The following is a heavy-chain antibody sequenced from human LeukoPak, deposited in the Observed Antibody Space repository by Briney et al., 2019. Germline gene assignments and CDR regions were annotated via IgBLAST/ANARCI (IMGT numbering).Heavy chain of an antibody. V-gene: IGHV1-2*02. CDR3: ARDQYPAYCGGDCYPPGDDY. CDR2: INPNSGGT. Sequence: GASVKVSCKASGYTFTGYYMHWVRQAPGQGLEWMGWINPNSGGTNYAQKFQGRVTMTRDTSISTAYMELSRLRSDDTAVYYCARDQYPAYCGGDCYPPGDDYWGQGTLVTVSS. J-gene: IGHJ4*02. D-gene: IGHD2-21*02. CDR1: GYTFTGYY.